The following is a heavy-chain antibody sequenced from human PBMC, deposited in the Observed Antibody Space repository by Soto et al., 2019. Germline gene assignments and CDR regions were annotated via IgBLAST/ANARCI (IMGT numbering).Heavy chain of an antibody. Sequence: QVQLVQSGAEVKKPGSAVKVSCKDSGGTFSTYSMFWVRQAPGQGLEWMGRIIPMLGISNYAQKFQGRVTISADKYTGTAYMELSSLRSEDTALYYCTIGSWSGEVFDIWGQGTMVTVSS. J-gene: IGHJ3*02. D-gene: IGHD2-21*01. CDR1: GGTFSTYS. CDR3: TIGSWSGEVFDI. V-gene: IGHV1-69*02. CDR2: IIPMLGIS.